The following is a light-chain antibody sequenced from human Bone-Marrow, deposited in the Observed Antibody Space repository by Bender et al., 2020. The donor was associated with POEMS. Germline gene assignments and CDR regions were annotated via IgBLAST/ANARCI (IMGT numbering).Light chain of an antibody. J-gene: IGLJ3*02. Sequence: QSALTQPASVSGSPGQSITIPCTGTSSDIGGYNYVSWYQQHPGKAPKLMIYDVSNRPLGVSNRFSGSRSGTSASLAISGLQSEDEADYYCAVWDDSLNGWVFGGGTKLTVL. CDR3: AVWDDSLNGWV. CDR2: DVS. CDR1: SSDIGGYNY. V-gene: IGLV2-14*01.